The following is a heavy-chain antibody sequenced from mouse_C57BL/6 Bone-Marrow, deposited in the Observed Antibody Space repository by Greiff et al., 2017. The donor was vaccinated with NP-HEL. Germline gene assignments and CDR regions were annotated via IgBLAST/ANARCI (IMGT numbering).Heavy chain of an antibody. D-gene: IGHD1-1*01. CDR1: GYTFTSYW. CDR2: IYPGNSDT. V-gene: IGHV1-5*01. J-gene: IGHJ4*01. Sequence: EVHLVESGTVLARPGASVKMSCKTSGYTFTSYWMHWVKQRPGQGLEWIGAIYPGNSDTSYNQKFKGKAKLTAVTSASTAYMELSSLTNEDSAVYYCTRWNYYGSSHYAMDYWGQGTSVTASS. CDR3: TRWNYYGSSHYAMDY.